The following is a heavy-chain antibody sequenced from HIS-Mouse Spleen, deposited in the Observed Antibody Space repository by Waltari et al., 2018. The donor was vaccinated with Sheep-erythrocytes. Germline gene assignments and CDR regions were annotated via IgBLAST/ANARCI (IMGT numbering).Heavy chain of an antibody. CDR2: INHSGST. J-gene: IGHJ2*01. CDR3: ARGPRTGDHNYWYFDL. D-gene: IGHD7-27*01. CDR1: GGSFSGYY. Sequence: QVQLQQWGAGLLKPSETLSLTCAVYGGSFSGYYWSWIRQHPGKGLEWIGEINHSGSTNYNPSLKSRVTISVDTSKNQFSLKLSSVTAADTAVYYCARGPRTGDHNYWYFDLWGRGTLVTVSS. V-gene: IGHV4-34*01.